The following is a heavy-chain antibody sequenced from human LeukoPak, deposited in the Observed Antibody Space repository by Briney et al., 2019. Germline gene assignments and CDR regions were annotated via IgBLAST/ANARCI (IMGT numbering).Heavy chain of an antibody. CDR3: ARDRPIAY. J-gene: IGHJ4*02. Sequence: PGGSLRLSCAASGFTFSNYWLTWVRQAPGQGLEGVANIKQDGSEKHYVAYVKGRLTISRDNAKNSLYLQMNSLRAEDTAVYYCARDRPIAYWGQGTLVTVSS. CDR1: GFTFSNYW. V-gene: IGHV3-7*01. CDR2: IKQDGSEK.